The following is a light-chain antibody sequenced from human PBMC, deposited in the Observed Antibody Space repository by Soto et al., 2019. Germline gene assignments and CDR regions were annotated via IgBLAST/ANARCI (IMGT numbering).Light chain of an antibody. CDR1: SSNIGGNY. CDR3: AAWDDSLSGVV. J-gene: IGLJ2*01. Sequence: QSVLTQPPSASGTPGQRVTISCSGSSSNIGGNYVYWYQQLPGRAPKLLIYRNNQRPSGVPDRFSGSKSGTSASLAISGLRSEAEADYYCAAWDDSLSGVVFGGGTQLTVL. CDR2: RNN. V-gene: IGLV1-47*01.